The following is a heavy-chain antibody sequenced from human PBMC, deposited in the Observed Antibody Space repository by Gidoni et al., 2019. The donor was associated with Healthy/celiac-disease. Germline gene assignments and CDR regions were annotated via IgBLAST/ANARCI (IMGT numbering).Heavy chain of an antibody. V-gene: IGHV3-30*18. CDR2: ISYDGSNK. D-gene: IGHD3-22*01. Sequence: LEWVAVISYDGSNKYYADSVKGRFTIPRDNSKNTLYLQMNSLRAEDTAVYYCAKDGDSSGYEDYWGQGTLVTVSS. CDR3: AKDGDSSGYEDY. J-gene: IGHJ4*02.